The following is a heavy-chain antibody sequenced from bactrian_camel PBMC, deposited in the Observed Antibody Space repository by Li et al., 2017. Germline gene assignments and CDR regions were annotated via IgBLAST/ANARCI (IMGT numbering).Heavy chain of an antibody. Sequence: HVQLVESGGGSVQAGGSLRLFCTASVDISSEWCLGWFRQVPGKEREGVGTIETDGTTFYVDSVKGRFTISKDNAKNTLYLQLDSLKPEDTAMYYCAADSSPLARRCRLVRDDYNSWGQGTQVTVS. D-gene: IGHD6*01. CDR2: IETDGTT. V-gene: IGHV3S53*01. CDR3: AADSSPLARRCRLVRDDYNS. CDR1: VDISSEWC. J-gene: IGHJ4*01.